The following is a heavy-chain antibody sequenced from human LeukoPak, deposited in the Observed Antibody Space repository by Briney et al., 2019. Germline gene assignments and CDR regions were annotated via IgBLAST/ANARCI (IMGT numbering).Heavy chain of an antibody. D-gene: IGHD3-9*01. CDR3: ARLRDDILTGYDY. CDR2: IRSKTHNYAT. CDR1: GFTFSGSA. Sequence: GGSLRLSCAASGFTFSGSAMHWVRQASGKGLEWVGRIRSKTHNYATASAASVTGRFTISRDDSKNTAYLQMNSLKTEDTAVYYCARLRDDILTGYDYWGQGTLVTVSS. V-gene: IGHV3-73*01. J-gene: IGHJ4*02.